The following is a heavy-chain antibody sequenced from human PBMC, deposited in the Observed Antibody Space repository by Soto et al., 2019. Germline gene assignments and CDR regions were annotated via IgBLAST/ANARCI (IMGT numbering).Heavy chain of an antibody. Sequence: EVQLVESGGGLVQPGGSLRLSCAASGFTFSSYWMHWVRQVPGKGLVWVSRISSDGSITNYADSVKGRFSISRDNAKNTLYLQMNSLRPEDTGVYYCARDDEIRGRYYGMDVWGPGITVTVS. D-gene: IGHD3-16*01. CDR2: ISSDGSIT. CDR1: GFTFSSYW. CDR3: ARDDEIRGRYYGMDV. V-gene: IGHV3-74*01. J-gene: IGHJ6*02.